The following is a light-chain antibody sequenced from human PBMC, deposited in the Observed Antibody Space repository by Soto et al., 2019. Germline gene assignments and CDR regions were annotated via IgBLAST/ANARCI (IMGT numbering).Light chain of an antibody. CDR3: QQYDSSPLT. Sequence: EIVLTQSPGTLSLSPGERATLSCRASQSVSSSYLAWYQQKPGQAPRLLIYGASSRATGIPDRFSGSGSGTDFTLTISRLEPEDFAVYYFQQYDSSPLTFGQGNKVEIK. V-gene: IGKV3-20*01. CDR2: GAS. CDR1: QSVSSSY. J-gene: IGKJ1*01.